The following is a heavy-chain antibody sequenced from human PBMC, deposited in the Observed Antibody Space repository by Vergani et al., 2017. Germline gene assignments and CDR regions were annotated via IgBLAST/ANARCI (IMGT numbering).Heavy chain of an antibody. V-gene: IGHV4-39*07. D-gene: IGHD4-17*01. CDR3: ARIVTSDYGDSNWFDP. CDR2: IYYSGST. CDR1: GGSISSSSYY. Sequence: QLQLQESGPGLVKPSETLYLTCTVPGGSISSSSYYWGWIRQPPGKGLEWIGSIYYSGSTYYNPPLKSRVTISVDTPKNQFSLKLSSVTAAATAVYYCARIVTSDYGDSNWFDPWGQGTLVTVSS. J-gene: IGHJ5*02.